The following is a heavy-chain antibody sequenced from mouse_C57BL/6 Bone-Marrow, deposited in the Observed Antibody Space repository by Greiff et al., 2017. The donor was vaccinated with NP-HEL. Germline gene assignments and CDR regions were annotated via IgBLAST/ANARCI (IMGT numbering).Heavy chain of an antibody. CDR2: IDPSDSYT. Sequence: QVQLQQPGAELVMPGASVKLSCKASGYTFTSYWMHWVKQRPGQGLEWIGEIDPSDSYTNYNQKFKGKATFTADTSSNTAYMQLSSLTTEDSAIYYCYYFDYWGQGTTLTVSS. V-gene: IGHV1-69*01. J-gene: IGHJ2*01. CDR3: YYFDY. CDR1: GYTFTSYW.